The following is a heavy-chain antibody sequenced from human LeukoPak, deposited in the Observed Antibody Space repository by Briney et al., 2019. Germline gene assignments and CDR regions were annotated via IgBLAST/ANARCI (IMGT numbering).Heavy chain of an antibody. Sequence: ASVKVSCKASGGTFSSYAISWVRQAPGQGLEWMGRIIPIFGTANYAQKFQGRVTITTDESTSTAYMELSSLRSEDTAVYYCARALGVVAAAYYYYYMDVWGKGTTVTVSS. CDR2: IIPIFGTA. J-gene: IGHJ6*03. D-gene: IGHD2-15*01. CDR1: GGTFSSYA. V-gene: IGHV1-69*05. CDR3: ARALGVVAAAYYYYYMDV.